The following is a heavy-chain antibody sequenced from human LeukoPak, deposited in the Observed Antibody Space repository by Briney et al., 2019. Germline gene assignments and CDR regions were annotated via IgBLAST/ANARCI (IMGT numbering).Heavy chain of an antibody. CDR1: GYTFTSYG. Sequence: GASVKVSCKASGYTFTSYGISWVRQAPGQGLEWMGWISAYNGNTNYAQKLQGRVTMTTDTSTSTAYMELRSLRSDDTAVYYCARSLLNALRFLEWLNYMDVWGKGTTVTVSS. V-gene: IGHV1-18*01. J-gene: IGHJ6*03. CDR3: ARSLLNALRFLEWLNYMDV. CDR2: ISAYNGNT. D-gene: IGHD3-3*01.